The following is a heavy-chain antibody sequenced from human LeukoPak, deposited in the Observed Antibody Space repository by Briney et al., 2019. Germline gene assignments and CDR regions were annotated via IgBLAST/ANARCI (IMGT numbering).Heavy chain of an antibody. D-gene: IGHD6-13*01. CDR1: GGSISSYY. Sequence: PSETLSLTCTVSGGSISSYYWSWIRQPAGKGLEWIGRIYTSGSTNYNPSLKSRVTVSVDTSKNQFSLKLSSVTAADTAVYYCAREKGYSSSWYKDYMDVWGKGTTVTVSS. CDR3: AREKGYSSSWYKDYMDV. CDR2: IYTSGST. V-gene: IGHV4-4*07. J-gene: IGHJ6*03.